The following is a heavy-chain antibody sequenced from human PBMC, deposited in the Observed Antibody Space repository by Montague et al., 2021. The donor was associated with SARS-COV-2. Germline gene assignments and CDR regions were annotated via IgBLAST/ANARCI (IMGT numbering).Heavy chain of an antibody. J-gene: IGHJ4*02. CDR2: IKQDGSEK. CDR3: ARVPSSSWYFDS. V-gene: IGHV3-7*01. D-gene: IGHD6-13*01. CDR1: GFTFTSYW. Sequence: CAASGFTFTSYWMSWVRQAPGKGLEWVANIKQDGSEKYYVDSVKGRFTIARDNAKNSLYLQMNSLRAEDTAVYYCARVPSSSWYFDSWGQGTLVTVSS.